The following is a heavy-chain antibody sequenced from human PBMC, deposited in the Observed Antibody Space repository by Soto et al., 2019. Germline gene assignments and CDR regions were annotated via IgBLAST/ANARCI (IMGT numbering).Heavy chain of an antibody. J-gene: IGHJ4*02. Sequence: QVQLEESGPGLVRPSGTLSLTYAVSGASVTSGNWWTWVRHPPGKGLEWIGEIHHSAATSYNPSLKSRVTMSVDISENLFTLNLRSVTAADTAVYHCARVSYGSSGWSIDYWGQGTLVAVSS. CDR1: GASVTSGNW. CDR2: IHHSAAT. D-gene: IGHD6-19*01. V-gene: IGHV4-4*02. CDR3: ARVSYGSSGWSIDY.